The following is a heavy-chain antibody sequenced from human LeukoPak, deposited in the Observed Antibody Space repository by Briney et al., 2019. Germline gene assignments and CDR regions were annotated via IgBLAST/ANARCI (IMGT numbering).Heavy chain of an antibody. CDR3: TRDLGSSGNYYYMDV. J-gene: IGHJ6*03. V-gene: IGHV3-53*01. Sequence: GGSLRLSCAASGFTVSSNYMSWVRQAPEKGLEWVSGIYAGGSTNYADSVRGRFIISRDNSKNTLYLQMNSLRVEDSAVYYCTRDLGSSGNYYYMDVWGNGTTVTISS. CDR1: GFTVSSNY. D-gene: IGHD3-10*01. CDR2: IYAGGST.